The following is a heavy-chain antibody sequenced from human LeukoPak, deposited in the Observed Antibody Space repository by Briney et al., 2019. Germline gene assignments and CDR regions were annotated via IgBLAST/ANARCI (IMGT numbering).Heavy chain of an antibody. CDR3: ARNYDGAFDY. Sequence: SETLSLTCTVSGGSISSSSYYWGWIRQPPGKGLEWIGSLYYSGSTYYNPSLKSRVTMSADTSKNQFSLKLSSVTAADTAVYYCARNYDGAFDYWGQGTLVTVSS. CDR1: GGSISSSSYY. V-gene: IGHV4-39*01. J-gene: IGHJ4*02. CDR2: LYYSGST. D-gene: IGHD4-23*01.